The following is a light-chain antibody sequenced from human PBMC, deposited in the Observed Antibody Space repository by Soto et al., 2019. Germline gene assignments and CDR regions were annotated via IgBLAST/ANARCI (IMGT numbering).Light chain of an antibody. CDR2: GAS. CDR1: QSVSSSY. Sequence: EIVLTQSPGTLSLSPGERATLSCRASQSVSSSYLAWYQQKPGQAPRLLIYGASSRATGIPDRFSGSGSGTDFTLTISRLEPEDVAVYYCQHDGSSPYTFGQGTKLEIK. CDR3: QHDGSSPYT. J-gene: IGKJ2*01. V-gene: IGKV3-20*01.